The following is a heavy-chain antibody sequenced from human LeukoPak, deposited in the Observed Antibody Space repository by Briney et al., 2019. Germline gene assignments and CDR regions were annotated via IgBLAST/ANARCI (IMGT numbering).Heavy chain of an antibody. Sequence: PSETLSLTCAVYGGTFTSESWNWIRQPPGKGLEWIGEFNRGGSTSYNPSLKSRVTISVDPSKSQFSLNLTSVTAADTAVYYCASRRYCSNGVCYIPWGQGTLVTVSS. V-gene: IGHV4-34*01. D-gene: IGHD2-8*01. J-gene: IGHJ5*02. CDR1: GGTFTSES. CDR3: ASRRYCSNGVCYIP. CDR2: FNRGGST.